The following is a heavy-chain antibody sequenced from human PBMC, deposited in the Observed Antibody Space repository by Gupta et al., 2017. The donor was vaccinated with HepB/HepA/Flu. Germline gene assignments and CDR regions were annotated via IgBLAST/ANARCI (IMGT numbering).Heavy chain of an antibody. V-gene: IGHV1-69*01. CDR1: GGTFSSYA. Sequence: QVQLVQSGAEVKKPGSSVKVSCKASGGTFSSYAISWVRQAPGQGLEWMGGIIPIFGTANYAQKFQGRVTITADESTSTAYMELSSLRSEDTAVYYCARVNVERGYDPRQNYYYYMDVWDKGTTVTVSS. D-gene: IGHD5-12*01. CDR3: ARVNVERGYDPRQNYYYYMDV. J-gene: IGHJ6*03. CDR2: IIPIFGTA.